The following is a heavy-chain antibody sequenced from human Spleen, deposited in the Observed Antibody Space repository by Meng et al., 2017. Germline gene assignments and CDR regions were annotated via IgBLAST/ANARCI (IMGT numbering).Heavy chain of an antibody. CDR2: INAGTGNT. D-gene: IGHD3-3*01. CDR3: ARDGGGGYDFWSGYPY. J-gene: IGHJ4*02. V-gene: IGHV1-3*01. CDR1: GYTFTSYA. Sequence: QVQLVQSGAEVKKPGASAKGSCKASGYTFTSYAMHWVRQAPGQRLEWMGWINAGTGNTKYSQKFQGRVTITRDTSASTAYMELSSLRSEDTAVYYCARDGGGGYDFWSGYPYWGQGTLVTVSS.